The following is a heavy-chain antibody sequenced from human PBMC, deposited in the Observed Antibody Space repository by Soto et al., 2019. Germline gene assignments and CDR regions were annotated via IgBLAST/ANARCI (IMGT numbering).Heavy chain of an antibody. D-gene: IGHD2-21*02. CDR2: IYYSGST. Sequence: QVQLQESGPGLVKPSQTLSLTCTVSGGSISSGGYYWSWIRQHPGKGLEWIGYIYYSGSTYYNPSLVCRVTLSLDTSKNQFSLKLSSVTAADTAVYYCARVFCGGNCYPNYWGQGTLVTVSS. CDR1: GGSISSGGYY. J-gene: IGHJ4*02. V-gene: IGHV4-31*03. CDR3: ARVFCGGNCYPNY.